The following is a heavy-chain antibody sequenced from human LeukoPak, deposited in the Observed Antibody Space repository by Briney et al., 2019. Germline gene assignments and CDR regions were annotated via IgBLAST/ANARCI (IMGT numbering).Heavy chain of an antibody. V-gene: IGHV1-46*01. D-gene: IGHD1-26*01. Sequence: GASLKGSCKASVYTFTRYYMHWGRQAPGQGLEWMGIINPSGGSTSDAQKFQGRVSMTMDMSTSTVYMELSSLRSEDTAAYYCATYKGATTFEFGRGDFDIWGQGTMVTVSS. J-gene: IGHJ3*02. CDR1: VYTFTRYY. CDR2: INPSGGST. CDR3: ATYKGATTFEFGRGDFDI.